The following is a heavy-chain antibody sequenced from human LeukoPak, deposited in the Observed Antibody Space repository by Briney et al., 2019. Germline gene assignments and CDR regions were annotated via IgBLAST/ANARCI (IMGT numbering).Heavy chain of an antibody. Sequence: GGSLRLSCAASGFTFNTYWMTWVRQAPGKGLEWVANIKEDGSEKVYVDSLKGRFTISRDKAKNALFLQMNSLRVEDTAVYYCARGPYNRGFGAFDVWGQGTMVTVSS. CDR1: GFTFNTYW. V-gene: IGHV3-7*04. CDR3: ARGPYNRGFGAFDV. D-gene: IGHD1-14*01. J-gene: IGHJ3*01. CDR2: IKEDGSEK.